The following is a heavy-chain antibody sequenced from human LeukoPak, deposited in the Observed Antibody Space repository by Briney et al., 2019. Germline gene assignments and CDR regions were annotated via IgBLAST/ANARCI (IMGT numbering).Heavy chain of an antibody. D-gene: IGHD3-10*01. Sequence: ASVKVSCKASGYTFTSYGISWVRQATGQGLEWMGWMNPNSGNTGYVQKFQGRVTMTRNTSISTAYMELSSLRSEDTAVYYCARGVRFGELLDYWGQGTLVTVSS. CDR1: GYTFTSYG. J-gene: IGHJ4*02. V-gene: IGHV1-8*02. CDR2: MNPNSGNT. CDR3: ARGVRFGELLDY.